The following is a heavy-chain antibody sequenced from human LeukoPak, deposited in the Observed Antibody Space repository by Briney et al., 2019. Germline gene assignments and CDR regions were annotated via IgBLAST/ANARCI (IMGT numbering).Heavy chain of an antibody. D-gene: IGHD2-8*02. CDR1: GGTFSSYA. V-gene: IGHV1-69*05. CDR2: IIPIFGTA. Sequence: ASVKVSCKASGGTFSSYAISWVRQAPGQGLEWMGGIIPIFGTANYAQKFQGRVTITTDESTSTAYMELSSLRSEDTAVYYCARTDPGQDDAFDIWGQGTMVTVSS. J-gene: IGHJ3*02. CDR3: ARTDPGQDDAFDI.